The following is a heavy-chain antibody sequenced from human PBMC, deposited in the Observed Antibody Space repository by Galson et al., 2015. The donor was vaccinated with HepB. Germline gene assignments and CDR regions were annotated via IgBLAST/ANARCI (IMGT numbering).Heavy chain of an antibody. J-gene: IGHJ4*02. Sequence: SLRLSCAASGFTFSGSAIHWVRQASGTGPEWVGRIRSKNNNYATSYVPSLKGRFTIPRDDSKNMAYLHMKSLKTEDTAVYYCTRVGDLSGYSSRWGQGTLVTVSS. CDR3: TRVGDLSGYSSR. V-gene: IGHV3-73*01. D-gene: IGHD6-19*01. CDR2: IRSKNNNYAT. CDR1: GFTFSGSA.